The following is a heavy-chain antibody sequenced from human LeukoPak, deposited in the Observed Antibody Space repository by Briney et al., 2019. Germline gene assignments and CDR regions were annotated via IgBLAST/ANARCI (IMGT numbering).Heavy chain of an antibody. J-gene: IGHJ3*02. CDR3: AKSGGDCSSTSCYVDAFDI. CDR2: ISYDGSNK. V-gene: IGHV3-30*18. Sequence: GGSLRLSCAASGFTFSSYGMHWVRQAPGKGLEWVAVISYDGSNKYYADSVKGRFTISRDNSKNTLYLQMNSLRAEDTAVYYCAKSGGDCSSTSCYVDAFDIWGQGTMVTVSS. D-gene: IGHD2-2*01. CDR1: GFTFSSYG.